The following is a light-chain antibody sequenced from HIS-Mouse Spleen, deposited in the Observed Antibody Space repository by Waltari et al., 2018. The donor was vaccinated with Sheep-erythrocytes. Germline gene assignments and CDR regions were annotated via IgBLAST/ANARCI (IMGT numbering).Light chain of an antibody. J-gene: IGKJ4*01. CDR2: WAS. CDR3: QQYHSTPLT. Sequence: DIVMTQSPDSLAVSLGERATINCKSSQSVLYSSNNKNYLAWYQQKPGQPPKLVIYWASTRESGVPERFSGSGSGTDFTLTISSLQAEDVAVYYCQQYHSTPLTFGGGTKVEIK. CDR1: QSVLYSSNNKNY. V-gene: IGKV4-1*01.